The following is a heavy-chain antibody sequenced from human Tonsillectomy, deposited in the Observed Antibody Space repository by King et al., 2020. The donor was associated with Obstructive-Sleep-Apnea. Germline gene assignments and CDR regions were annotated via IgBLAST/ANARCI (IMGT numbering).Heavy chain of an antibody. V-gene: IGHV5-10-1*03. CDR3: ARHLFYGHDY. J-gene: IGHJ4*02. CDR1: GYSFTNYW. D-gene: IGHD2/OR15-2a*01. Sequence: VQLVESGAEVKKPGESLRISCQGSGYSFTNYWITWVRQMPGKGLEWMGRIYPSDSYTNYSPSFQGHVTISADKSISTAYLQWSSLKASDTAIYYCARHLFYGHDYWGQGTLVTVSS. CDR2: IYPSDSYT.